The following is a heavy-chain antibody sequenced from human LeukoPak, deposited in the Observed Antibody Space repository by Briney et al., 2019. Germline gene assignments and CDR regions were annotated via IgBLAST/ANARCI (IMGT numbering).Heavy chain of an antibody. CDR3: ARDSSGYYYPYGMDV. Sequence: GGSLRLSCAASGFTFRSYSMNWVRQAPGKGLEWVSSISSSSSYIYYADSVKGRFTISRDNAKNSLYLQMNSLRAEDTAVYCCARDSSGYYYPYGMDVWGQGTTVTVSS. J-gene: IGHJ6*02. D-gene: IGHD3-22*01. CDR1: GFTFRSYS. V-gene: IGHV3-21*01. CDR2: ISSSSSYI.